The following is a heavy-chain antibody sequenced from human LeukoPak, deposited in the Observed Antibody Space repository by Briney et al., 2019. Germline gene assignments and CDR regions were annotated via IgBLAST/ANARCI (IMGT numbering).Heavy chain of an antibody. J-gene: IGHJ3*02. Sequence: GGSLRLSCAASGFTFSSYSMNWVRQAPGKGLEWVSDISISSSYIYYADSVKGRFTISRDNPKNSLYLQMNSLRAEDTAVYYCARVEPVDTAMADAFDIWGQGTMVTVSS. V-gene: IGHV3-21*01. CDR2: ISISSSYI. CDR3: ARVEPVDTAMADAFDI. CDR1: GFTFSSYS. D-gene: IGHD5-18*01.